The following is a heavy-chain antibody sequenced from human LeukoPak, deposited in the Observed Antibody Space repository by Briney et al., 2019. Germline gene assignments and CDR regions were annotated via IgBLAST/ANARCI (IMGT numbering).Heavy chain of an antibody. V-gene: IGHV3-7*01. CDR2: IKPDGSGT. Sequence: GGSLRLSCAASGLPFSISWMSWVRQAPGKGLQCVGNIKPDGSGTFYVDSVRGRFTISRDNARNLLFLQMNSLRVDDTAVYYCAFGNAFDVWGRGTMVTVSS. CDR3: AFGNAFDV. J-gene: IGHJ3*01. CDR1: GLPFSISW. D-gene: IGHD2-15*01.